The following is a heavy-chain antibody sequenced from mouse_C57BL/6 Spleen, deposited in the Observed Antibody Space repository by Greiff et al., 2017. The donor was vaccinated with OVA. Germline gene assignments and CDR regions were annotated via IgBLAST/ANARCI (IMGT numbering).Heavy chain of an antibody. CDR2: ISSGSSTI. V-gene: IGHV5-17*01. J-gene: IGHJ3*01. CDR1: GFTFSDFG. CDR3: ARGPTTFAY. Sequence: EVKLVESGGGLVKPGGSLKLSCAASGFTFSDFGMHWVRRAPEKGLDWIAYISSGSSTIYYADTVKGRFTISRDNANNTLFLQMTSLRSEDTAMYYCARGPTTFAYWGQGTLVTVSA. D-gene: IGHD2-10*01.